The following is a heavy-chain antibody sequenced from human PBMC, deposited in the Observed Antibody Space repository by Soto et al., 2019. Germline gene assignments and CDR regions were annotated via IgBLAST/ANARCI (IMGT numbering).Heavy chain of an antibody. CDR3: ARDRLRGYDSSGFYS. V-gene: IGHV1-18*03. CDR2: INVYNGNT. D-gene: IGHD3-22*01. Sequence: ASVKVSCKASGYTFTSYGISWVRQAPGQGLEWMGWINVYNGNTNYAQKFQGRVTMTTDTSTSTAYMELRSLRSDDMAVYYCARDRLRGYDSSGFYSWGQGTMVPVSS. J-gene: IGHJ4*02. CDR1: GYTFTSYG.